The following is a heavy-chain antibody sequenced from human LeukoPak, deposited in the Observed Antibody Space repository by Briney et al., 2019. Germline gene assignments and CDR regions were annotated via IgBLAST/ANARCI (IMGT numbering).Heavy chain of an antibody. V-gene: IGHV3-64D*09. CDR3: VRTYRYCSSTSCYVFDY. CDR1: GFTFSYYA. CDR2: ISSNVGST. D-gene: IGHD2-2*01. J-gene: IGHJ4*02. Sequence: SGGSLRLSCSASGFTFSYYAMHWVRQAPGQGLAYVSAISSNVGSTYYADSVKGRFTISRHNSKNTLYLQMSSLRAEDTAVYYCVRTYRYCSSTSCYVFDYWGQGTLVTVSS.